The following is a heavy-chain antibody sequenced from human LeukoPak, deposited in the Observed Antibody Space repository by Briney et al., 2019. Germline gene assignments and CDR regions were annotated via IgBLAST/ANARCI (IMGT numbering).Heavy chain of an antibody. CDR3: TRDSSFPY. CDR1: GGSFSGYY. Sequence: PSETLSLTRAVYGGSFSGYYWSWIRQPPGKGLEWIGEINHSGSTNYNPSLKSRVTISVDTSKTQFSLKLSSVTAADTAVYYCTRDSSFPYWGQGTLVTVSS. J-gene: IGHJ4*02. CDR2: INHSGST. V-gene: IGHV4-34*01.